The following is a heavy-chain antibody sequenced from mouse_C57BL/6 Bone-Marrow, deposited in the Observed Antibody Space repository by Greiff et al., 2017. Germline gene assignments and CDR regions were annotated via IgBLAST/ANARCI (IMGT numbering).Heavy chain of an antibody. J-gene: IGHJ4*01. CDR3: ARGFKGYAMDY. V-gene: IGHV1-9*01. CDR1: GYTFTGYW. Sequence: QVQLQQSGAELMKPGASVKLSCKATGYTFTGYWIEWVKQRPGHGLEWIGEILPGSGSTNYNEKFKSKATLTVDKSSSTAYMQLSSLTSEDSAVYYCARGFKGYAMDYWGQGTSVTVSS. CDR2: ILPGSGST.